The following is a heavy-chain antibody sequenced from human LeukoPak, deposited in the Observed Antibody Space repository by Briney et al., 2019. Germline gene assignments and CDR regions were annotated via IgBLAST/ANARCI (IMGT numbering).Heavy chain of an antibody. V-gene: IGHV3-30*04. CDR2: ISYDGSNK. CDR3: ATDSSGYYGAFDY. J-gene: IGHJ4*02. Sequence: GGSLRLSCAASGFTFSSYAMHWVRQAPGKGLEWVAVISYDGSNKYYADSVKGRFTISRDNSKNTLYLQMNSLRAEDTAVYYCATDSSGYYGAFDYWGQGTLVTVSS. CDR1: GFTFSSYA. D-gene: IGHD3-22*01.